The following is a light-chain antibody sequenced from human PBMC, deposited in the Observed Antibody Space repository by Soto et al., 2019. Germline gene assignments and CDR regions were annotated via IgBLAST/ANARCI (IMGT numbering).Light chain of an antibody. J-gene: IGLJ3*02. CDR1: SSDVGGYKF. CDR3: SSYTSSSTLAV. V-gene: IGLV2-8*01. CDR2: EVS. Sequence: QSALTQPPSASGSPGQSVTISCTGTSSDVGGYKFVSWYQQHPGKAPKLIIYEVSQRPSGVPDRFSASKSGDTASLTVSGLRAEDEADYYCSSYTSSSTLAVFGGGTKVTVL.